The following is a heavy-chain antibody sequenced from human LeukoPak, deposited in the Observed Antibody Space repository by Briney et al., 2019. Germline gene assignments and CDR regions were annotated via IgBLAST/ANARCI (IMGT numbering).Heavy chain of an antibody. CDR2: ISGSGDST. CDR3: AKEPTYSSTWYGIDY. V-gene: IGHV3-23*01. Sequence: AGSLRLSCAASGFTFSRYAMSWVRQAPGKGLEWVSAISGSGDSTFYADSVKGRFTISRDISKNTLYLQMNSLRAEDTAVYYCAKEPTYSSTWYGIDYWGQGTLVTVSS. J-gene: IGHJ4*02. D-gene: IGHD6-13*01. CDR1: GFTFSRYA.